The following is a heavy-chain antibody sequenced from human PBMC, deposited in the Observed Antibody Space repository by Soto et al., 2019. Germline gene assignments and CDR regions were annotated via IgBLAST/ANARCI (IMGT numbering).Heavy chain of an antibody. V-gene: IGHV1-69*02. D-gene: IGHD2-15*01. CDR3: ARGRVVAATRYYYYGMDV. Sequence: QVQLVQSGAEVKKPGSSVKVSCKASGGTFSSYTISWVRQAPGQGLEWMGRIIPILGIANYAQKFQGRVTITADNATSTAYMELSSLRSEDTAVYYCARGRVVAATRYYYYGMDVWGQGTTVTVSS. J-gene: IGHJ6*02. CDR1: GGTFSSYT. CDR2: IIPILGIA.